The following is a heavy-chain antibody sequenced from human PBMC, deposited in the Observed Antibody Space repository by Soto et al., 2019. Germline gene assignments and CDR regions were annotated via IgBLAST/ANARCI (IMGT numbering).Heavy chain of an antibody. V-gene: IGHV4-4*07. Sequence: QVQLQESGPGLVKPSETLSLTCSVSGGSISSHHWSWIRQPAGKGLEWIGRLYSSGSTNYNPSLKRRVNMSLDTSKNQFFLRLSSVTAADTAVYFCARVGDTGTYPDYWGQGTLVTVSS. J-gene: IGHJ4*02. D-gene: IGHD1-26*01. CDR1: GGSISSHH. CDR2: LYSSGST. CDR3: ARVGDTGTYPDY.